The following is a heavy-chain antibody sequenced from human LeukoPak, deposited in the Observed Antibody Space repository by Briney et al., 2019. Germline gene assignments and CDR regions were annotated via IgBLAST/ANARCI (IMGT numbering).Heavy chain of an antibody. Sequence: PGGSLRLSCAASGFTFSSYGMHWVRQAPGKGLEWVAVISYDGSNKYYADSVKGRFTISRDNSKNTLYLQMNSLRAEDTAVYYCAKAAKYYYDSSDYYGYWGRGTLVTVSS. CDR3: AKAAKYYYDSSDYYGY. CDR1: GFTFSSYG. V-gene: IGHV3-30*18. CDR2: ISYDGSNK. J-gene: IGHJ4*02. D-gene: IGHD3-22*01.